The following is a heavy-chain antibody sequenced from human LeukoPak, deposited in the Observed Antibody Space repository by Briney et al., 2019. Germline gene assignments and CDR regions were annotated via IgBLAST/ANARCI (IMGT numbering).Heavy chain of an antibody. V-gene: IGHV1-69*01. J-gene: IGHJ4*02. CDR3: ARDRPYTGGWRGFDY. Sequence: GSSVKVSCKASGDTFSRCAISWVRQAPGQGLEWMGGIIPMFGIANYAQKFQGRVTITADESTSTAYMELSTLRSEDTAVYYCARDRPYTGGWRGFDYWGQGTLVTVSS. CDR2: IIPMFGIA. CDR1: GDTFSRCA. D-gene: IGHD6-19*01.